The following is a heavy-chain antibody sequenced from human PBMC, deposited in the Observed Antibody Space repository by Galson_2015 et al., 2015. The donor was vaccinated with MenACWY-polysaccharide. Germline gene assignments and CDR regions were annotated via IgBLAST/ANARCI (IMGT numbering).Heavy chain of an antibody. D-gene: IGHD3-10*01. Sequence: WVSYMSSSGTTIYYADSVKGRFTISRDDSKNSVYLQMNSLKTEDTAVYYCARVQRGSLDAFDVWGQGTMVTVSS. V-gene: IGHV3-11*01. J-gene: IGHJ3*01. CDR3: ARVQRGSLDAFDV. CDR2: MSSSGTTI.